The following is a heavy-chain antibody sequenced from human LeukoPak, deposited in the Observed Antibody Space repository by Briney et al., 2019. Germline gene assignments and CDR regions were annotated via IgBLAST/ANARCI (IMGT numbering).Heavy chain of an antibody. Sequence: GGSLRLSCAASGFTFSAYAMSWVRQTPGTGLEWVSSISGSTGSTYYADSVKGRFTISRDNSKNTVYVQMNSLRAEDTAVYYCARDRDGYNYDAFDIWGQGTMVTVSS. CDR2: ISGSTGST. V-gene: IGHV3-23*01. D-gene: IGHD5-24*01. CDR3: ARDRDGYNYDAFDI. J-gene: IGHJ3*02. CDR1: GFTFSAYA.